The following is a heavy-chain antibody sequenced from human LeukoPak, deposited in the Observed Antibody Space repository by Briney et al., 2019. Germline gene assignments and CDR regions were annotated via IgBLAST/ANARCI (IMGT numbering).Heavy chain of an antibody. V-gene: IGHV1-8*01. CDR1: GYTFTSYD. D-gene: IGHD3-10*01. J-gene: IGHJ4*02. Sequence: EASVKVSCKASGYTFTSYDINWVRQATGQGLEWMGWMNPNSGNTGYAQKFQGRVTMTRDTSISTAYMELSRLRSDDTAVYYCAREIYYYGSGSYYNRPYDYWGQGTLVTVSS. CDR2: MNPNSGNT. CDR3: AREIYYYGSGSYYNRPYDY.